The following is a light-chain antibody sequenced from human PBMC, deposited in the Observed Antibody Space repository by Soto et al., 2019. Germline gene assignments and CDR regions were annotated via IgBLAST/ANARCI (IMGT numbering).Light chain of an antibody. V-gene: IGKV1-5*01. Sequence: DIQMTQSPSTLSASVGDRVTITCRASQSISSWLAWYQQKPGKAPKLLIYDASSLESVVPSRFSGSGSGTEFTLTISSLQPDDFATYYCQQYKSYSLYTFGQGTKLEIK. CDR3: QQYKSYSLYT. J-gene: IGKJ2*01. CDR2: DAS. CDR1: QSISSW.